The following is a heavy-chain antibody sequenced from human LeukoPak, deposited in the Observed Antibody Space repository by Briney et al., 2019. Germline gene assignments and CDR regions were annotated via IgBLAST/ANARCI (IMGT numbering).Heavy chain of an antibody. J-gene: IGHJ4*02. V-gene: IGHV3-21*01. D-gene: IGHD1-26*01. CDR1: GFTFSSTS. Sequence: GGSLRLSCAASGFTFSSTSMNWVRQAPGKGLEWVSSISSGSSYIFYADSVKGSFTISRDNAKNSLYLQMNSLRAEDTAVYYCAREFFDREGGTTVLDYWGQGTLVTVSS. CDR2: ISSGSSYI. CDR3: AREFFDREGGTTVLDY.